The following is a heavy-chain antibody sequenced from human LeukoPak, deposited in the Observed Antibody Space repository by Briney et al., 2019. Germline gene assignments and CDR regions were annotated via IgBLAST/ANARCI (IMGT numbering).Heavy chain of an antibody. D-gene: IGHD3-10*01. J-gene: IGHJ2*01. Sequence: SQTLSLTCAISGDSVSSSTAAWSWIRQSPSRGLEWLGRTYYRSTWYNDYAVSLKSRISINPDTSKNQFSLHLNSVTPEDTAVYYCARDPYGFHWYFDIWGRGTLVAVSS. CDR2: TYYRSTWYN. V-gene: IGHV6-1*01. CDR3: ARDPYGFHWYFDI. CDR1: GDSVSSSTAA.